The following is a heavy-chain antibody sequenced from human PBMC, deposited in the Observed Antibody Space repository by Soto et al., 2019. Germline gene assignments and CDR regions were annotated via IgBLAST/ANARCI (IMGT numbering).Heavy chain of an antibody. D-gene: IGHD2-21*02. Sequence: SVKVSCKASGGTFSSYAISWVRQAPGQGLEWMGGIIPIFGTANYAQKFQGRVTITADESTSTAYMELSSLRSEDTAVYYFARGVISPYCGGDCLSSAFDIWGQGTMVTVSS. V-gene: IGHV1-69*13. CDR1: GGTFSSYA. CDR2: IIPIFGTA. CDR3: ARGVISPYCGGDCLSSAFDI. J-gene: IGHJ3*02.